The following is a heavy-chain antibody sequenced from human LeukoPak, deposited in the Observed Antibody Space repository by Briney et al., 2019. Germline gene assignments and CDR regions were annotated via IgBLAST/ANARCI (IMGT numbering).Heavy chain of an antibody. CDR2: IMPLFGTA. D-gene: IGHD4-17*01. V-gene: IGHV1-69*05. CDR1: GGTLNNSA. Sequence: SVKVSCKTSGGTLNNSAISWVRQAPGQGLEWLGGIMPLFGTAGYAQKFQGRVTITKDESTRTVYLELTSLTSDDTAVYYCARDVHGDYGSGWFDPWGQGTLVSVSS. CDR3: ARDVHGDYGSGWFDP. J-gene: IGHJ5*02.